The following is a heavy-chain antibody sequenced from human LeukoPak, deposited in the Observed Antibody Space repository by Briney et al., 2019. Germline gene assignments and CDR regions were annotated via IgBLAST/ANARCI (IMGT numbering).Heavy chain of an antibody. CDR1: GFTFSNYS. CDR3: AREWYSYGPRSGAFDI. CDR2: ISSSSSSI. D-gene: IGHD5-18*01. Sequence: GGSLRLSCAASGFTFSNYSMNWVRQAPEKGLELISYISSSSSSIYYAESVKGRFNISRDYAKNSLYLQMNSLRAEDTAVYYCAREWYSYGPRSGAFDIWGQGTMVTVSS. V-gene: IGHV3-48*01. J-gene: IGHJ3*02.